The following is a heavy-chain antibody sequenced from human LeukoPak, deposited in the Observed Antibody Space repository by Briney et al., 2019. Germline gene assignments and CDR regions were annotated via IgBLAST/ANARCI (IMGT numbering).Heavy chain of an antibody. D-gene: IGHD3-10*01. CDR3: ARAVTYFYGSVTYDWFDP. Sequence: PGGSLRLSCAASGFTVSSYWMHWVRQTPGKGLVWISRIKSDGSTIYADSVKGRFTISRDNAKNTLYLQMNSLRAEDTAIYYCARAVTYFYGSVTYDWFDPWGQGTLVTVSS. J-gene: IGHJ5*02. CDR1: GFTVSSYW. V-gene: IGHV3-74*01. CDR2: IKSDGST.